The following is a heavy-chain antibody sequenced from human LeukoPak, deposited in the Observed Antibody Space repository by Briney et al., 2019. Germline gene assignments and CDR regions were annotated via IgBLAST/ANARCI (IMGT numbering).Heavy chain of an antibody. V-gene: IGHV4-59*01. CDR2: IYYSGST. D-gene: IGHD3-10*01. CDR1: GGSFSGYY. CDR3: AREATTMVRGVIIRDRESHAFDI. J-gene: IGHJ3*02. Sequence: SETLSLTCAVYGGSFSGYYWSWIRQPPGKGLEWIGYIYYSGSTNYNPSLKSRVTISVDTSKNQFSLKLSSVTAADTAVYYCAREATTMVRGVIIRDRESHAFDIWGQGTMVTVSS.